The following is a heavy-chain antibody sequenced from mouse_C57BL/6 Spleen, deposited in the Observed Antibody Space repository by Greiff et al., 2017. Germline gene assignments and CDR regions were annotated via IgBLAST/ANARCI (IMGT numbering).Heavy chain of an antibody. CDR2: INPSNGGT. Sequence: QVQLKQSGTELVKPGASVKLSCKASGYTFTSYWMHWVKQRPGQGLEWIGNINPSNGGTNYNEKFKSKATMTVDKSSSTAYMQLSSLTSEDSAFYDCASQVITTVDAMDYWGQGTSVTVSS. CDR1: GYTFTSYW. V-gene: IGHV1-53*01. J-gene: IGHJ4*01. CDR3: ASQVITTVDAMDY. D-gene: IGHD1-1*01.